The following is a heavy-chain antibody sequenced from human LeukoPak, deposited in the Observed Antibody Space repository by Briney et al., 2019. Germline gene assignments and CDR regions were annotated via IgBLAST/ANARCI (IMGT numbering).Heavy chain of an antibody. CDR2: FAVEDGKT. Sequence: ASVKVSCKVSGYSLSDFSMHWVRQTPGKGLEWMGTFAVEDGKTIYAQKFRGRVTMTEDTSTDTAYIDLSSLRSDDTAVYYCARDPAWGQGTLVTVSS. CDR3: ARDPA. V-gene: IGHV1-24*01. J-gene: IGHJ5*02. CDR1: GYSLSDFS.